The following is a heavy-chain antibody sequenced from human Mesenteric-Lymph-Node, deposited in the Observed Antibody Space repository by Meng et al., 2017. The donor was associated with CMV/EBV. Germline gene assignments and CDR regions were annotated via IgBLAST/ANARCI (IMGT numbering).Heavy chain of an antibody. V-gene: IGHV4-39*01. Sequence: PGQLNPPATFSLTVTVSGDSISSFYYWGWVRQPPGRGLEWIGSVHYTGSTYYSPSLKSRVTVSVDTSKNQFSLRLTSVTAADTAVYYCARPFPSWQSPRLDPFGAWGQGTLVTVSS. CDR2: VHYTGST. CDR3: ARPFPSWQSPRLDPFGA. CDR1: GDSISSFYY. D-gene: IGHD6-19*01. J-gene: IGHJ5*02.